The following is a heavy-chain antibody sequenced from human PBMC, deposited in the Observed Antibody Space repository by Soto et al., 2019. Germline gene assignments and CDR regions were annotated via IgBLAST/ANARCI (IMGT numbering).Heavy chain of an antibody. CDR1: GGSISTFY. D-gene: IGHD3-3*01. Sequence: ASETLSLTCTVSGGSISTFYWSWIRQPPGKGLEWIGYIYYNGNTNYSPSLKSRVTISVDTSKNQFSLNLNSVSAADTAVYYCARDGSRYDFWSGPYYFDYWGQGTLVTVSS. CDR3: ARDGSRYDFWSGPYYFDY. J-gene: IGHJ4*02. CDR2: IYYNGNT. V-gene: IGHV4-59*01.